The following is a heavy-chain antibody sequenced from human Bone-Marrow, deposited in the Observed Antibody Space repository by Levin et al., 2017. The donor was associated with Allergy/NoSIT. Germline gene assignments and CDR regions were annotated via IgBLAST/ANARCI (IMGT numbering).Heavy chain of an antibody. J-gene: IGHJ4*02. D-gene: IGHD3-3*01. CDR2: INYSGKT. CDR3: AREKDFWRGSYFDL. Sequence: PGGSLRLSCAVSGGSISSSTSDFWGWIRQPPGKGLEWIGNINYSGKTYYGSSLKSRVTISVEPTKNQISLNVKSVTAADTAVYFCAREKDFWRGSYFDLWGQGTLVTVSS. CDR1: GGSISSSTSDF. V-gene: IGHV4-39*07.